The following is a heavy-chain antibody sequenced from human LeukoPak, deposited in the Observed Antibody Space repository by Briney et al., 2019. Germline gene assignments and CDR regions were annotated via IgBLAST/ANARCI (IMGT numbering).Heavy chain of an antibody. Sequence: GRSLRLSCAASGFTFSSYGMHWVRQAPGKGLEWVAVISYDGSNKYYADSVKGRFTISRDSSKNTLYLQMNSLRAEDTAVYYCAKGGHYYYYYYYMDVWGKGTTVTVSS. CDR2: ISYDGSNK. CDR1: GFTFSSYG. CDR3: AKGGHYYYYYYYMDV. V-gene: IGHV3-30*18. J-gene: IGHJ6*03.